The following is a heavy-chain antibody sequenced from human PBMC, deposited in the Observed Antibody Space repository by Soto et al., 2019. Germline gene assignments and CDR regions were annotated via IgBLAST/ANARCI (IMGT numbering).Heavy chain of an antibody. CDR2: ISNDGGHQ. CDR3: ANVNSIPGSFYVTSVMDV. D-gene: IGHD1-1*01. J-gene: IGHJ6*02. V-gene: IGHV3-30-3*01. Sequence: QVQLVESGGGVVQPGRSLRLSCAASGFTFSNYALHWVRQAPGKGLEWVGFISNDGGHQYYSGSAKGRFTISRDNSKSTLYLQMHSLRAEDTAIYHCANVNSIPGSFYVTSVMDVWGHGTAVTVSS. CDR1: GFTFSNYA.